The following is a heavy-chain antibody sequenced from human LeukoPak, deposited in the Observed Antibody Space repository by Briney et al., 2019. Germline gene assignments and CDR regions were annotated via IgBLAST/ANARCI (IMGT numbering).Heavy chain of an antibody. Sequence: GGSLRLSCAASGFTFSSYWMSWVRQAPGKGLEWVANIKQDGSEKYYVDSVKGRFTISRDNAKNSPYLQMNSLRAEDTAVYYCARVSGSGQYRDWGQGTLVTVSS. CDR1: GFTFSSYW. CDR2: IKQDGSEK. J-gene: IGHJ4*02. V-gene: IGHV3-7*01. D-gene: IGHD6-19*01. CDR3: ARVSGSGQYRD.